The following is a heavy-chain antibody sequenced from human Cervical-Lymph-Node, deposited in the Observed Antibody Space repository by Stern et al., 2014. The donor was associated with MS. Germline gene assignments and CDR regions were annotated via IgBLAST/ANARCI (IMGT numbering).Heavy chain of an antibody. V-gene: IGHV1-46*03. CDR1: GDTFASYP. Sequence: QVQLVESGAEVKKPGASVKVSCKASGDTFASYPIHWLRQAPGQGPVWMGIVNPTDGRTTYAQTFKGRVTMTRDTSTRTVYMELSSLKVGDTAIYFCANPLPYANWGQGTRVTVSS. CDR2: VNPTDGRT. J-gene: IGHJ1*01. D-gene: IGHD4-17*01. CDR3: ANPLPYAN.